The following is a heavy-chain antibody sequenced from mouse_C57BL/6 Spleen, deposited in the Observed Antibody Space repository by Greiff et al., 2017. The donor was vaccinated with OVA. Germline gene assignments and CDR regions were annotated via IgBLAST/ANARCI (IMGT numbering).Heavy chain of an antibody. Sequence: EVQLVASWGGLVKPGGSLKLSCAASGFTFSDYGMHWVRQAPEKGLEWVAYISSGSSTIYYADTVKGRFTISRDNAKNTLFLQMTSLRSEDTAMYYCARPYGSSPFAYWGQGTLVTVSA. J-gene: IGHJ3*01. CDR2: ISSGSSTI. CDR3: ARPYGSSPFAY. D-gene: IGHD1-1*01. CDR1: GFTFSDYG. V-gene: IGHV5-17*01.